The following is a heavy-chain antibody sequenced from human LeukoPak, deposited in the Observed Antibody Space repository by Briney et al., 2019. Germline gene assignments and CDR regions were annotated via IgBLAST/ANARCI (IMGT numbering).Heavy chain of an antibody. CDR3: ARDRAPYGSGRPPIFDY. CDR1: GYTFTSYY. J-gene: IGHJ4*02. Sequence: ASVKVSCKASGYTFTSYYMRWVRQAPVQGLEWMGIINPSGGSTSYAQKFQGRVTMTRDTSTSTVYMELSSLRSEDTAVYYCARDRAPYGSGRPPIFDYWGQGTLVTVSS. CDR2: INPSGGST. D-gene: IGHD3-10*01. V-gene: IGHV1-46*01.